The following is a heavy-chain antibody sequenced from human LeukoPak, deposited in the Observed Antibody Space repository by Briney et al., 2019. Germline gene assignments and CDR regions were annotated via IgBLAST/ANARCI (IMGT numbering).Heavy chain of an antibody. D-gene: IGHD6-6*01. CDR1: GFTFSSYS. Sequence: GVLRLSCAASGFTFSSYSMNWVRQAPGKGLEWVSSISSSSSYIYYADSVKGRFTISRDNAKNSLYLQMNSLRAEGTAVYYCAREWVAARAPLDYWGQGTLVTVSS. J-gene: IGHJ4*02. CDR2: ISSSSSYI. CDR3: AREWVAARAPLDY. V-gene: IGHV3-21*01.